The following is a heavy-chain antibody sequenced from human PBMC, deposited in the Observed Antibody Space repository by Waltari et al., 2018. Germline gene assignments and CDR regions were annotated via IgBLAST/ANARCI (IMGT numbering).Heavy chain of an antibody. CDR2: ISAGGENT. CDR1: GLMFRTCG. V-gene: IGHV3-23*01. CDR3: AKDASGGTAPLFDY. D-gene: IGHD6-25*01. Sequence: EVQMLESGGGSVEPGGSLRLSCIVSGLMFRTCGMSWVRQVPGKGLDWVSTISAGGENTHYADSVKGRFTISRDNSNNILSLQMDSLRAEDTAVYYCAKDASGGTAPLFDYWGPGILVTVSP. J-gene: IGHJ4*02.